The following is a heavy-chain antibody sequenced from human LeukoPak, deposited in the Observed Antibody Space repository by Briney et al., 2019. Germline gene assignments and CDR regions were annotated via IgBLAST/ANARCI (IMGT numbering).Heavy chain of an antibody. CDR3: ARGVVVITATPYNWFDP. D-gene: IGHD2-15*01. CDR2: IKQDGSEK. CDR1: GFTFSSYW. J-gene: IGHJ5*02. V-gene: IGHV3-7*04. Sequence: GGSLRLSCAASGFTFSSYWMNWVRQAPGKGLEWVANIKQDGSEKYYVDSVKGRFTIPRDNAKNSLYLQMSSLRAEDAAVYYCARGVVVITATPYNWFDPWGQGTLVTVSS.